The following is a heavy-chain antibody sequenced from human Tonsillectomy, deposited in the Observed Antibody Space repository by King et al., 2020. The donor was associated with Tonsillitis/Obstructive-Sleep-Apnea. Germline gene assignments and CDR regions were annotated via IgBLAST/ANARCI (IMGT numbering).Heavy chain of an antibody. V-gene: IGHV3-21*01. CDR3: AGARVLGCCSSTSCSGVYYYYMDV. CDR1: GFTFSSYS. J-gene: IGHJ6*03. CDR2: ISSSSSYI. D-gene: IGHD2-2*01. Sequence: VQLVESGGGLVKPGGSLRLSCAASGFTFSSYSMNWVRQAPGKGLEWVSSISSSSSYIYYADSVKGRFTISRDNAKNSLYLQMNSLRAEDTAVYYCAGARVLGCCSSTSCSGVYYYYMDVWGKGTTVTVSS.